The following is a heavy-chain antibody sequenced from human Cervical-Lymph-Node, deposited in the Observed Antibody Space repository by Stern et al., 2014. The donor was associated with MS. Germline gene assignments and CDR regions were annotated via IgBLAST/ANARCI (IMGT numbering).Heavy chain of an antibody. CDR2: ISSNGSTI. Sequence: QVQLVESGGDLVKPGGSLRLSCAASGFNFSAYYMNWIRQAPGKGLEWLSYISSNGSTIYYAASVKGRFIISRDNAKQSLYLQMNSLRAEDTAVYYCARGLPSFWGQGTLVTVSP. CDR1: GFNFSAYY. CDR3: ARGLPSF. D-gene: IGHD1-26*01. J-gene: IGHJ4*02. V-gene: IGHV3-11*01.